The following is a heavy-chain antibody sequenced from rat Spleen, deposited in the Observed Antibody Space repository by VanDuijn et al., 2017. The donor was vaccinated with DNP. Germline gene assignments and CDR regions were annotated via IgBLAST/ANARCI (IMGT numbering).Heavy chain of an antibody. CDR1: GFTFNKYW. D-gene: IGHD1-1*01. Sequence: EVQLVESGGGLVQPGRSLKVSCVVSGFTFNKYWMTWIRQVPGKGLEWVASINNSGGSTYYRDSVKGRFTISRDNAKSTLYLQMDSLRSEETATYYCARHGTTVVFDYWGQGVLVTVSS. CDR3: ARHGTTVVFDY. V-gene: IGHV5-31*01. CDR2: INNSGGST. J-gene: IGHJ2*01.